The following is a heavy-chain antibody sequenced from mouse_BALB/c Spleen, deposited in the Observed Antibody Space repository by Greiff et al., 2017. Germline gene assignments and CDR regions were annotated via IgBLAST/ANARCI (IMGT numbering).Heavy chain of an antibody. CDR3: ARPYYYGSSYPPFAY. J-gene: IGHJ3*01. D-gene: IGHD1-1*01. CDR2: ISNGGGST. Sequence: EVQGVESGGGLVQPGGSLKLSCAASGFTFSSYTMSWVRQTPEKRLEWVAYISNGGGSTYYPDTVKGRFTISRDNAKNTLYLQMSSLKSEDTAMYYCARPYYYGSSYPPFAYWGQGTLGTVSA. CDR1: GFTFSSYT. V-gene: IGHV5-12-2*01.